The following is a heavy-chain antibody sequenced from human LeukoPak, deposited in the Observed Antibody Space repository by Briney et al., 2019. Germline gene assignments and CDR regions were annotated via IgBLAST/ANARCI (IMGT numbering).Heavy chain of an antibody. Sequence: PSETLSLTCTVSGGSISNSGGFYWSWIRQHPGDGLEWIGFISYRGTTYYNPSLKSRVSMSVDTPRSQFSLRLTSVTDDDTAVYYCARISQSSGGFYYWGQGTLVTVSS. D-gene: IGHD2-15*01. V-gene: IGHV4-31*02. J-gene: IGHJ4*02. CDR2: ISYRGTT. CDR1: GGSISNSGGFY. CDR3: ARISQSSGGFYY.